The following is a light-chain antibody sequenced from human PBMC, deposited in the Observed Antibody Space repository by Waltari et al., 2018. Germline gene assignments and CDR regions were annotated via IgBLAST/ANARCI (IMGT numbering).Light chain of an antibody. CDR2: AAS. J-gene: IGKJ1*01. V-gene: IGKV3-20*01. CDR1: QSISRF. Sequence: EIVLTQSPGTLSLSPGGRATLSCRASQSISRFLAWYQQKPGRAPRLFIYAASTRATGIPDRFSGSGSGTDFSLTISGLEPEDFAVYYCQHHLRLPATFGQGTKVEIK. CDR3: QHHLRLPAT.